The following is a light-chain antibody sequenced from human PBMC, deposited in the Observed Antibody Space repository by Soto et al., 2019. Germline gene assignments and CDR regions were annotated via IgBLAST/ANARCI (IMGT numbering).Light chain of an antibody. CDR3: AAWDDSLNGVV. Sequence: QSVLTQPPSASGTPGQRVTISCSGSSSNIGSNTVNWYQQLPGTAPKLLIYSNNQRPSGVPDRFSGSKSGTSASLAISGLQSEDEADYYRAAWDDSLNGVVFGGGTKVTVL. CDR2: SNN. CDR1: SSNIGSNT. V-gene: IGLV1-44*01. J-gene: IGLJ2*01.